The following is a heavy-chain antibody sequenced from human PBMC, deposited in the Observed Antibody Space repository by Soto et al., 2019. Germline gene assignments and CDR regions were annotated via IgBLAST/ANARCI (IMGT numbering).Heavy chain of an antibody. CDR3: AKALRFGVYYYYGMDV. J-gene: IGHJ6*01. V-gene: IGHV3-9*01. CDR2: ISWNSGSI. D-gene: IGHD3-10*01. CDR1: GFTFDDYA. Sequence: EVQLVESGGGLVQPGRSLRLSCAASGFTFDDYAMHWVRQAPGKGLEWVSGISWNSGSIGYADSVKGRFTISRDNAKNSLYLQMNSLRAEDTDLYYCAKALRFGVYYYYGMDVW.